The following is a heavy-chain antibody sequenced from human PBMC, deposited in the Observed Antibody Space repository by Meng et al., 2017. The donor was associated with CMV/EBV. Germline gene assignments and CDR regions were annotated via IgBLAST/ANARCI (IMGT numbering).Heavy chain of an antibody. CDR3: ARGGFRNYYDSSGYTKDAFDI. D-gene: IGHD3-22*01. Sequence: SVTVSCKASGGTFSSYAISWVRQAPGQGLEWMGGIIPIFGTANYAQKFQGRVTITTDESTSTAYMELSSLRSEDTAVYYCARGGFRNYYDSSGYTKDAFDIWGQGTMVTVSS. J-gene: IGHJ3*02. CDR2: IIPIFGTA. CDR1: GGTFSSYA. V-gene: IGHV1-69*05.